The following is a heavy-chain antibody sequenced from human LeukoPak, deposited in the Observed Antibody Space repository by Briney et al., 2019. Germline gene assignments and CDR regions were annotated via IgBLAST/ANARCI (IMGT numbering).Heavy chain of an antibody. CDR2: IYYSGST. D-gene: IGHD5-18*01. CDR3: ATHSSIDY. J-gene: IGHJ4*02. V-gene: IGHV4-39*01. Sequence: SETLSLTCTVSGGSISSYYWGWIRQPPGKGLEWIGSIYYSGSTYYNPSLKSRVTISVDTSKNQFSLKLSSVTAADTAVYYCATHSSIDYWGQGTLVTVSS. CDR1: GGSISSYY.